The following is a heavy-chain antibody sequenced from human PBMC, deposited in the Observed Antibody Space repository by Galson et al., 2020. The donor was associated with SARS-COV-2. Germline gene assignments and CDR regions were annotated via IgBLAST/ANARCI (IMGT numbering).Heavy chain of an antibody. J-gene: IGHJ6*02. CDR2: ISSSGSTI. CDR3: ARDLSRAVAGTGSHYYYYGMDV. CDR1: GFTFSDYY. V-gene: IGHV3-11*01. D-gene: IGHD6-19*01. Sequence: TGGSLRLSCAASGFTFSDYYMSWIRQAPGKGLEWVSYISSSGSTIYYADSVKGRFTISRDNAKNSLYLQMNSLRAEDTAVYYCARDLSRAVAGTGSHYYYYGMDVWGQGTTVTVSS.